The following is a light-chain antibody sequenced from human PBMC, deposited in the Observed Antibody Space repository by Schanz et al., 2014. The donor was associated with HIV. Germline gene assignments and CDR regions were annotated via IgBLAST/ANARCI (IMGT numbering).Light chain of an antibody. J-gene: IGLJ1*01. CDR2: EVS. CDR3: SSYTSSTTYV. Sequence: QSVLTQPPSVSGAPGQRVTISCTGTSSDVGDYNYVSWYQQHPGKAPKIMIFEVSKRPSGVPDRFSGSKSGNTASLTVSGLQAEDEADYYCSSYTSSTTYVFGTGTKLTVL. CDR1: SSDVGDYNY. V-gene: IGLV2-8*01.